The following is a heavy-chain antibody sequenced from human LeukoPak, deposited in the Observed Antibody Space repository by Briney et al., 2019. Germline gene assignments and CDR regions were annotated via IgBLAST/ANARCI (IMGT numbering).Heavy chain of an antibody. CDR3: AKWGDYDVLTGYYVSDY. V-gene: IGHV3-23*01. CDR1: GFTFSNHA. J-gene: IGHJ4*02. CDR2: ITGSGGNT. Sequence: PGASLRLSCVASGFTFSNHAMSWVRQAPGKGLEWVSAITGSGGNTYYADSVKGRFTNPRDNSKNTVFLQMNSLRAEDTAVYYCAKWGDYDVLTGYYVSDYWGQGTLVTVSS. D-gene: IGHD3-9*01.